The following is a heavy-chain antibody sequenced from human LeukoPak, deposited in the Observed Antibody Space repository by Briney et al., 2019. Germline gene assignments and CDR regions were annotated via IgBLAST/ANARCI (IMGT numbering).Heavy chain of an antibody. CDR3: AKVYDFWSGYYSPTRGYFDY. V-gene: IGHV3-30*02. J-gene: IGHJ4*02. CDR2: IRFDGSNK. Sequence: PGGSLRLSCAASGFTFSSSGMHWVRQAPGKGLEWVAFIRFDGSNKYYADSVKGRFTISRDNSKNTLYLQMNSLRAEDAAVYYCAKVYDFWSGYYSPTRGYFDYWGQGTLVTVSS. CDR1: GFTFSSSG. D-gene: IGHD3-3*01.